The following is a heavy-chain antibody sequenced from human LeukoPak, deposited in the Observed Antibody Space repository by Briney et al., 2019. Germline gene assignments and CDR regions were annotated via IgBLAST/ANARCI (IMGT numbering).Heavy chain of an antibody. CDR3: ARDCLGYSSSLGGFGP. J-gene: IGHJ5*02. V-gene: IGHV3-33*01. D-gene: IGHD6-13*01. CDR2: IWYDGSNK. CDR1: GFTFSSYG. Sequence: GGSLRLSCAASGFTFSSYGMHWVRQAPGKGLEWVAVIWYDGSNKYYADSVKGRFTISRGNSKNTLYLQMNSLRAEDTAVYYCARDCLGYSSSLGGFGPWGQGTLVTVSS.